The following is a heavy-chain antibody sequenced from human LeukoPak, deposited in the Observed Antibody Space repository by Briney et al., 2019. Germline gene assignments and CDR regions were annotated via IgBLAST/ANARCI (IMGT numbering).Heavy chain of an antibody. D-gene: IGHD3-16*01. CDR1: GYTFTGYY. Sequence: ASVTVSCKASGYTFTGYYMHWVRQAPGQGLEWMGWINPNSGGTNYAQKFQGRVTMTRDTSISTAYMELSRLRSDDTAVYYCARDLTWGYNWFDPWGRGTLVTVSS. CDR2: INPNSGGT. V-gene: IGHV1-2*02. J-gene: IGHJ5*02. CDR3: ARDLTWGYNWFDP.